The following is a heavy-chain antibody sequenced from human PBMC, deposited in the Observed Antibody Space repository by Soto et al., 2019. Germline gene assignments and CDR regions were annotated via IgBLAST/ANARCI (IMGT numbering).Heavy chain of an antibody. CDR1: GGTFSSYA. V-gene: IGHV1-69*13. CDR2: IIPIFGTA. D-gene: IGHD5-18*01. Sequence: SVKVSCKASGGTFSSYAISWVRQAPGQGLEWMGGIIPIFGTANYAQKFQGRVTITADESTSTAYMELNSLRAEDTAVYYCANRDTSMVMRYYYGMDVWGQGTTVTVSS. J-gene: IGHJ6*02. CDR3: ANRDTSMVMRYYYGMDV.